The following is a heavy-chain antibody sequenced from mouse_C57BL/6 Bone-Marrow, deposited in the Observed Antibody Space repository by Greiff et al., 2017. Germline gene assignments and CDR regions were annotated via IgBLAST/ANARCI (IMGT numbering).Heavy chain of an antibody. J-gene: IGHJ2*01. Sequence: VQLQQPGAELVRPGTSVKLSCKASGYTFTSYWMHWVKQRPGQGLEGIGVIDPSDSYTNYNQKFKGKATLTVDTSSSTAYMQLSSLTYEDSAVYYCARGPHWGQGTTLTVSS. CDR1: GYTFTSYW. CDR3: ARGPH. V-gene: IGHV1-59*01. CDR2: IDPSDSYT. D-gene: IGHD6-1*01.